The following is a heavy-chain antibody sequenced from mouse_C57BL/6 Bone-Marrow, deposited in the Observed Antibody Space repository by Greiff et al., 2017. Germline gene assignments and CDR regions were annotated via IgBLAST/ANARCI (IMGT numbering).Heavy chain of an antibody. D-gene: IGHD1-1*01. CDR3: TYYGSSYWYFDV. Sequence: EVVLVESGAELVRPGASVKLSCTASGFNIKDDYMHWVKQRPEQGLEWIGWIDPENGDTEYASKFQGKATITADTSSNTAYLQLSSLTSEDTAVYYCTYYGSSYWYFDVWGTGTTVTVSS. CDR2: IDPENGDT. V-gene: IGHV14-4*01. CDR1: GFNIKDDY. J-gene: IGHJ1*03.